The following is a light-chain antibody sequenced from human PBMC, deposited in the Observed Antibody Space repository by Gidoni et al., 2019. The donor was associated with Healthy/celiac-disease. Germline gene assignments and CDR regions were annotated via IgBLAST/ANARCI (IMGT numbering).Light chain of an antibody. CDR1: QGISSW. Sequence: DIQMTQSPSSASASVGDRVTITCRASQGISSWLAWYQQKPGKAHKLLVYAAFSLESGVPPRFRGSRSETDFTITISSLQPADFATYYCQQANSFPLTFGGGTKVEIK. CDR3: QQANSFPLT. CDR2: AAF. J-gene: IGKJ4*01. V-gene: IGKV1-12*01.